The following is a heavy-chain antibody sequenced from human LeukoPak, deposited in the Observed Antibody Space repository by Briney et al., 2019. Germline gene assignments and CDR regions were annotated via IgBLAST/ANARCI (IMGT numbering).Heavy chain of an antibody. D-gene: IGHD5-18*01. CDR1: GGSISSSSYY. Sequence: SETLSLTCTVSGGSISSSSYYWGWIRQPPGKGLEWIGSIYYSGSTYYNPSLKSRVTISVDTSKNQFSLKLSSVTAADTAVYYCARDLGYSYGFAFDIWGQGTMVTVSS. CDR3: ARDLGYSYGFAFDI. V-gene: IGHV4-39*07. CDR2: IYYSGST. J-gene: IGHJ3*02.